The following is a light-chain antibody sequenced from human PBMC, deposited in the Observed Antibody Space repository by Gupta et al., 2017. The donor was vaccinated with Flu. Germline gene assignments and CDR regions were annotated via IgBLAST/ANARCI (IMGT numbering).Light chain of an antibody. CDR3: SSYTISSSYL. J-gene: IGLJ1*01. Sequence: HSALTQPASLSGSPGQPITLSCTGTSRDVGNYNYVSWYQQHPGKAPKLMIYDVSNRPSGISNRFSGSKSGNTASLTISGLQAEDEADYYCSSYTISSSYLFGTGTKVSVL. CDR2: DVS. CDR1: SRDVGNYNY. V-gene: IGLV2-14*03.